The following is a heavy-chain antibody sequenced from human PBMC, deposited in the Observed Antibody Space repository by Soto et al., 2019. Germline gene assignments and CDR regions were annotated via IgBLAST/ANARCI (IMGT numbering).Heavy chain of an antibody. J-gene: IGHJ4*02. CDR3: AKPFGDLANYFDY. CDR2: ISYDGSNK. Sequence: PGGSLRLSCAASGFTFSYFGMHWVRQAPGKGLEWVAVISYDGSNKYYADSVKGRFTISRDNSKSTLYLQMNSLRTEDTAVYYCAKPFGDLANYFDYWGQGTLVTVSS. CDR1: GFTFSYFG. D-gene: IGHD3-10*01. V-gene: IGHV3-30*18.